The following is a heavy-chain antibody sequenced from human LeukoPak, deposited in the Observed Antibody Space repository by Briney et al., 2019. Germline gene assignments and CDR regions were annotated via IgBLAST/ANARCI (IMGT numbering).Heavy chain of an antibody. CDR2: INWNGGST. CDR1: GFTVISNY. J-gene: IGHJ4*02. Sequence: PGGSLRLSCAASGFTVISNYMSWVRQAPGKGLEWVSGINWNGGSTGYADSLKGRFTISRDNAKNSLYLQMNSLRAEDTALYYCARGYGSGEDGDYWGQGTLVTVSS. D-gene: IGHD3-10*01. V-gene: IGHV3-20*04. CDR3: ARGYGSGEDGDY.